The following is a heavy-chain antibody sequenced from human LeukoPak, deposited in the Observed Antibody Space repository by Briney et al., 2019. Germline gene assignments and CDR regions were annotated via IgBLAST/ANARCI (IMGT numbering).Heavy chain of an antibody. D-gene: IGHD4/OR15-4a*01. V-gene: IGHV3-74*01. CDR1: GFTFSSYW. CDR2: INDDGSTT. CDR3: ARRAGAYSHPYDY. Sequence: SGGSLRLSCAASGFTFSSYWMHWVRQAPGKGLVWVSRINDDGSTTSYADSVKGRFTISRDNSKNTLYLQMNSLRAEDTAVYYCARRAGAYSHPYDYWGQGTLVTVSS. J-gene: IGHJ4*02.